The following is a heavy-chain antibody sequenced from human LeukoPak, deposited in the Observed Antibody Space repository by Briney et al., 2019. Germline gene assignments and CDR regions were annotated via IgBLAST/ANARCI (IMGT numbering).Heavy chain of an antibody. D-gene: IGHD5-12*01. Sequence: PGGSLRLSCAASGFTFSDYYMSWIRQAPGKGLEWISYITSSGTTINYADSVKGRFTISRDNAKNSLYLQMNSLRAEDTAVYYCAREYSGYGLYWFDPWGQGTLVTVSS. CDR1: GFTFSDYY. V-gene: IGHV3-11*01. J-gene: IGHJ5*02. CDR2: ITSSGTTI. CDR3: AREYSGYGLYWFDP.